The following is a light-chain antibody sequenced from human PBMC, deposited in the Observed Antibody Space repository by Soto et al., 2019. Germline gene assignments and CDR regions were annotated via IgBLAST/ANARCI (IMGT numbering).Light chain of an antibody. CDR2: DAS. J-gene: IGKJ3*01. V-gene: IGKV3-11*01. CDR1: ESVSSY. Sequence: LSLVARESGSRCWRASESVSSYLAWYQQKPGQAPRLLIYDASNRATGIPARFSFSGTETDVYVTIRRLGPDDFAVYSCQQRRYWPAITYGRGTKVDI. CDR3: QQRRYWPAIT.